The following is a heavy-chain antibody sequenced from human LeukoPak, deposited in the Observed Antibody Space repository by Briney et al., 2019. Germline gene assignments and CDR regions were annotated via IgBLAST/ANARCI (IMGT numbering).Heavy chain of an antibody. CDR1: GSTFSSYG. J-gene: IGHJ6*03. CDR2: IRYDGSNK. V-gene: IGHV3-30*02. D-gene: IGHD2-15*01. CDR3: AKDRGRYYYYYYMDV. Sequence: GGSLRLSCAASGSTFSSYGMHWVRQAPGKGLEWVAFIRYDGSNKYYADSVKGRFTISRDNSKNTLYLQMNSLRAEDTAVYYCAKDRGRYYYYYYMDVWGKGTTVTVSS.